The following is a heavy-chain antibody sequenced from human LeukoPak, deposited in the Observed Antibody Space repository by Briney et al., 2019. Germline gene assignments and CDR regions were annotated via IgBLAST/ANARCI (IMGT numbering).Heavy chain of an antibody. CDR3: ASNSFYCSGGSCYWSN. CDR1: GGTLSSYP. V-gene: IGHV1-69*13. J-gene: IGHJ4*02. CDR2: IIPIFATA. Sequence: GASVKVSCKASGGTLSSYPISWVRQAPGQGLAWMGGIIPIFATADYAQKFQGRGTITADESTSTAYMELSSLRSEDTAVYYCASNSFYCSGGSCYWSNWGQGTLVTVSS. D-gene: IGHD2-15*01.